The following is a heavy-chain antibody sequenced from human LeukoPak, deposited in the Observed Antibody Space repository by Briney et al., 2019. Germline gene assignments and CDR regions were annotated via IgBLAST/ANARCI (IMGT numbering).Heavy chain of an antibody. J-gene: IGHJ4*02. CDR3: ARKGDGYNSIDY. CDR2: IKSDGSGT. Sequence: GGSLRLSCAASGFTFSDYWMHWVRQVPGKGLVWVSRIKSDGSGTSYADSVQGRFIISRDNAKNTLYLQMNSLRAEDTAVYYCARKGDGYNSIDYWGQGTLVTV. V-gene: IGHV3-74*01. D-gene: IGHD5-24*01. CDR1: GFTFSDYW.